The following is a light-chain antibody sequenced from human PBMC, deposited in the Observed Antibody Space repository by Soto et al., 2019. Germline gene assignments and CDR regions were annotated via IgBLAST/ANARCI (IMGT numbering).Light chain of an antibody. CDR3: SSYTSSSTLDVV. J-gene: IGLJ2*01. CDR2: DVS. CDR1: SSDVGGYNY. V-gene: IGLV2-14*01. Sequence: QSALTQPASVSGSPGQSITISCTGTSSDVGGYNYVSWYQQHPGKAPKLMIYDVSTRPSGVSNRCSGSKSGNTASLTISGLQADDDSEYYCSSYTSSSTLDVVVGGGTMLTVL.